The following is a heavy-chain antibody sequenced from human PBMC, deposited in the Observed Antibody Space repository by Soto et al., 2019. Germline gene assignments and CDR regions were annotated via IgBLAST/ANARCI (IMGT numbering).Heavy chain of an antibody. CDR2: ISYDGSNK. CDR1: GFTFSSYG. Sequence: QVQLVESGGGVVQPGRSLRLSCAASGFTFSSYGMHWVRQAPGKGLEWVAVISYDGSNKYYADSVKGRFTISRDNSKNTLYLQMNSLRAEDTAVYYSAKAYTLGWFDPWGQGTLVTVSS. V-gene: IGHV3-30*18. D-gene: IGHD1-20*01. J-gene: IGHJ5*02. CDR3: AKAYTLGWFDP.